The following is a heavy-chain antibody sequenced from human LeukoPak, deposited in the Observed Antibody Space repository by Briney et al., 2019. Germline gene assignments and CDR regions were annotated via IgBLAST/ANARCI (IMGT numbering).Heavy chain of an antibody. J-gene: IGHJ4*02. CDR2: ISGGGDST. V-gene: IGHV3-23*01. D-gene: IGHD2-15*01. CDR3: AKVRRCSAITCTLDGLDC. CDR1: GFTFSSYA. Sequence: PGGSLRLSCAASGFTFSSYAMSWVRQAPGKGLEWVSAISGGGDSTFYADSVKGRFTISRDNSKNTLYLQMNSLRAEDTAVYYCAKVRRCSAITCTLDGLDCWGQGTLVTVSS.